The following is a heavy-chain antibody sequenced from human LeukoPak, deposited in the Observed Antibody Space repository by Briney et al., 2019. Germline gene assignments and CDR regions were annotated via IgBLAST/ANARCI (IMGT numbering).Heavy chain of an antibody. D-gene: IGHD7-27*01. J-gene: IGHJ4*02. CDR3: AKDGGLWVSAHWGDS. Sequence: GRSLRLSCAASGFTFSTYALHWVRQAPGKGLEWVALISFDGSNKYYADSVKGRFTVSRDNSKNTLFLQMNSLRAEDTAVYYCAKDGGLWVSAHWGDSWGRGTLVTVSS. V-gene: IGHV3-30-3*01. CDR1: GFTFSTYA. CDR2: ISFDGSNK.